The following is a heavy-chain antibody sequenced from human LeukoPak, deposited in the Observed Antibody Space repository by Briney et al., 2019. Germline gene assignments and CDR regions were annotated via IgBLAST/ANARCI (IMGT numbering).Heavy chain of an antibody. V-gene: IGHV3-7*03. Sequence: PGGSLRLSCAGSGFTFSTYWMTWVRQAPGKGLEWVANINQDGGEKYYVDSVKGRFTISRDNAKNSLYLQTNSLRVEDTAVYYCAKEGRSLQTYWGQGTLVTVSS. CDR1: GFTFSTYW. CDR3: AKEGRSLQTY. CDR2: INQDGGEK. D-gene: IGHD5-24*01. J-gene: IGHJ4*02.